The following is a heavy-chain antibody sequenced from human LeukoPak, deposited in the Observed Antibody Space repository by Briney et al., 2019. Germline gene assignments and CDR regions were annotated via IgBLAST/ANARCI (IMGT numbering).Heavy chain of an antibody. D-gene: IGHD1-26*01. CDR1: GFTFSRYG. CDR3: AKAGSYSYFDY. V-gene: IGHV3-23*01. Sequence: PGGSLRLSCSASGFTFSRYGMHWVRQAPGKGLEWVSATSPSDSTYYADSVKGRFTISRDNSKNTLYLQMNSLRAEDTAVYYCAKAGSYSYFDYWGQGALVTVSS. J-gene: IGHJ4*02. CDR2: TSPSDST.